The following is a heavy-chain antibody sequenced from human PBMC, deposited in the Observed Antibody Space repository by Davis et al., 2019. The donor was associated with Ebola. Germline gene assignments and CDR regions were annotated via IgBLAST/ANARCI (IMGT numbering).Heavy chain of an antibody. J-gene: IGHJ4*02. V-gene: IGHV3-73*01. CDR3: TRQDSGSYFPFDY. D-gene: IGHD1-26*01. CDR1: GFTFGGSA. CDR2: IRSKANNYAT. Sequence: PGGSLRLSCAASGFTFGGSAMYWVRQASGKGLEWVGRIRSKANNYATAYAASVKGRFTISRDDSKNTAYLQMNSLKTEDTVVYYCTRQDSGSYFPFDYWGQGTLVTVSS.